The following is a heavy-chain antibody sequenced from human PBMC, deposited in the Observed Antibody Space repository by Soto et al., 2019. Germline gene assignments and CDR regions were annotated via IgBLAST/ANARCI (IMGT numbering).Heavy chain of an antibody. V-gene: IGHV1-46*01. D-gene: IGHD4-17*01. Sequence: QVLLVQSGAEVKRPGASVKISCKASGYTFTSYNVHWVRQAPGQGLDWMGIIYASGSTTYAQNFQGRVTVTRDTSTSTVYMEPSSLRSDDTAVYFCFRGGYDDYEKEGRYWGQGTLVTVSS. J-gene: IGHJ4*02. CDR1: GYTFTSYN. CDR3: FRGGYDDYEKEGRY. CDR2: IYASGST.